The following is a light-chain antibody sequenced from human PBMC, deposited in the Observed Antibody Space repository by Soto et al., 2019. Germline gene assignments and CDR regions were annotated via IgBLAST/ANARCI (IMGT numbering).Light chain of an antibody. J-gene: IGLJ1*01. CDR3: QSYDNSLSVYV. V-gene: IGLV1-44*01. CDR1: ISNIGGNT. Sequence: QSVLTQPPSTSGTPGQRVTISCSGTISNIGGNTVNWYQHVPGSAPKLLIYRDDQRPSGVPDRFSGSKSATSASLAISGLQSEDEADYYCQSYDNSLSVYVFGTGTKLTVL. CDR2: RDD.